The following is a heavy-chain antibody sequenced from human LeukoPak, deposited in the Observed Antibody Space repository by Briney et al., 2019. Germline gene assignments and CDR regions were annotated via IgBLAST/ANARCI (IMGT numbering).Heavy chain of an antibody. Sequence: GGSLRLSCAASGFTFSSYGMHWVRQAPGKGLEWVAFIRYDGSNKYYADSVKGRFTISRDNSKNTLYLQMNSLRAEDTAVYYCAKIGGPPKPLYYDSSGRRGAAFDIWGQGTMVTVSS. CDR1: GFTFSSYG. J-gene: IGHJ3*02. CDR3: AKIGGPPKPLYYDSSGRRGAAFDI. D-gene: IGHD3-22*01. CDR2: IRYDGSNK. V-gene: IGHV3-30*02.